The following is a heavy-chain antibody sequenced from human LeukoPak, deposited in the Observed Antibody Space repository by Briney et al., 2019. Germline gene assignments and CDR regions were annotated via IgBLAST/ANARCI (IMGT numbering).Heavy chain of an antibody. CDR3: ARVGGSLDY. D-gene: IGHD1-26*01. CDR1: GFTFSSYA. Sequence: PGGFLRLSCAASGFTFSSYAMHWVRQAPGKGLEWVAVISYDGSNKYYADSVKGRFTISRDNSKNTLYLQMNSLRAEDTAVYYCARVGGSLDYWGQGTLVTVSS. J-gene: IGHJ4*02. CDR2: ISYDGSNK. V-gene: IGHV3-30-3*01.